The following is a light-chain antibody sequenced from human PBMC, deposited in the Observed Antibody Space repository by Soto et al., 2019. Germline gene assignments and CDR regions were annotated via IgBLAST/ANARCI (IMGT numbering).Light chain of an antibody. CDR1: QDTSSY. J-gene: IGKJ3*01. Sequence: DFHLTQSPSFLSASVGDRVAITCRASQDTSSYLAWYQQKPGKAPNLLIYGASTLQSGVPSRFSGSGAGTEFTLIISSLQPEDFETYYCQRPGVFGPGTKVDIK. V-gene: IGKV1-9*01. CDR2: GAS. CDR3: QRPGV.